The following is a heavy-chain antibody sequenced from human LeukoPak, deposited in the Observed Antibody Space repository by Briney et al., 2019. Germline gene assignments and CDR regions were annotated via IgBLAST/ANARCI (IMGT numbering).Heavy chain of an antibody. CDR3: ARVLAVAVALDY. J-gene: IGHJ4*02. D-gene: IGHD6-19*01. V-gene: IGHV3-48*03. CDR1: GFTFSSYE. CDR2: ISSSGSTI. Sequence: GGSLRLSCAASGFTFSSYEMNWVRQAPGKGLEWVSYISSSGSTIYYADSVKGRFTISRDNAKNSLYLQMSSLRAEDTAVYYCARVLAVAVALDYWGQGTLVTVSS.